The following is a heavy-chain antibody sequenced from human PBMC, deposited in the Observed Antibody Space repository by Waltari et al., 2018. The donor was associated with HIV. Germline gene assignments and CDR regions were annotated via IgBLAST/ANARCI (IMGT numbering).Heavy chain of an antibody. J-gene: IGHJ4*02. D-gene: IGHD3-10*01. Sequence: EVQLVESGGDLVQPGGSLRLSCLGSGYIFGNHWMSWVRQAPGKGLEGVASINPGSTLIYDLDSGRGRFTISREEAKASVYLEMNSLRVDDTAFYYCARLRGTNTVYDYWGPGSLVTVS. V-gene: IGHV3-7*01. CDR2: INPGSTLI. CDR1: GYIFGNHW. CDR3: ARLRGTNTVYDY.